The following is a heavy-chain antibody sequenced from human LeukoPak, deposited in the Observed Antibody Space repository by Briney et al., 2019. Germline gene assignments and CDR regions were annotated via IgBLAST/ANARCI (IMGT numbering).Heavy chain of an antibody. Sequence: SETLSLTCTVSGGSISSYYRSWIRQPPGKGLEWIGYIYTSGSTNYNPSLKSRVTISVDTSKNQFSLKLSSVTAADTAVYYCAGVAEDIVVVPARNWFDPWGQGTLVTVSS. J-gene: IGHJ5*02. CDR1: GGSISSYY. CDR2: IYTSGST. D-gene: IGHD2-2*01. V-gene: IGHV4-4*09. CDR3: AGVAEDIVVVPARNWFDP.